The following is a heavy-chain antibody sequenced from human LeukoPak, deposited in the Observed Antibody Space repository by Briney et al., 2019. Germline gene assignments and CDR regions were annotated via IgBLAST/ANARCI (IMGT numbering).Heavy chain of an antibody. V-gene: IGHV3-48*04. CDR2: ISSSSSTI. Sequence: GGSLRLSCAASGFIFSSYSMNWVRHAPGKGLEWVSYISSSSSTIYYADSVKGRFTISRDNAKNSLYLQMNSLRAEDTAVYYCAREIVATSPYYYYYYYMDVWGKGTTVTISS. J-gene: IGHJ6*03. D-gene: IGHD5-12*01. CDR3: AREIVATSPYYYYYYYMDV. CDR1: GFIFSSYS.